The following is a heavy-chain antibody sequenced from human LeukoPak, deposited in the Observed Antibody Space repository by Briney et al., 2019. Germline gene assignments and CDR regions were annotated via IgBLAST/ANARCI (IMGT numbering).Heavy chain of an antibody. CDR1: GFTFGDYA. Sequence: GGSLRLSCTASGFTFGDYAMSWIRQAPGKGLEWVGFIRSKAYGETADYAASVKGRFTISRDDSKAIAYLQMNSLKTEDTAVYHCTRDRGAYNLYDYWGQGALVTVSS. CDR3: TRDRGAYNLYDY. V-gene: IGHV3-49*03. D-gene: IGHD1-1*01. J-gene: IGHJ4*02. CDR2: IRSKAYGETA.